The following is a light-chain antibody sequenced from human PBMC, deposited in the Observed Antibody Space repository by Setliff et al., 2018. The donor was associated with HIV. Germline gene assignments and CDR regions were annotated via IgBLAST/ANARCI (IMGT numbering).Light chain of an antibody. CDR3: CSYAGNFVFV. Sequence: QSVLTQPRSVSGSPGQSVTFSCTGASSDIGGYNYVSWYQQHPGKAPKLLIYDITKRPSGVPDRFSGFKSGSTASLTISGLQAEDEADYYCCSYAGNFVFVFGGGTKVTVL. V-gene: IGLV2-11*01. CDR2: DIT. CDR1: SSDIGGYNY. J-gene: IGLJ1*01.